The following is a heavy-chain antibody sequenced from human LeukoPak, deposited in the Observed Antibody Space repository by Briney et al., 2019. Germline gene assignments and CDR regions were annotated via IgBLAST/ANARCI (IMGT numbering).Heavy chain of an antibody. CDR2: VYYSGST. J-gene: IGHJ4*02. CDR1: GDSITSTRYY. CDR3: ARLCFFGSGSYYHFDS. Sequence: SETLSLTCTVAGDSITSTRYYWGWIRQPPGKGLEWIGSVYYSGSTYYNPSPKSRLTMSVDTSKNQFSLKLSSLTAADTSEFYCARLCFFGSGSYYHFDSWGQGTLVTVSS. V-gene: IGHV4-39*01. D-gene: IGHD3-10*01.